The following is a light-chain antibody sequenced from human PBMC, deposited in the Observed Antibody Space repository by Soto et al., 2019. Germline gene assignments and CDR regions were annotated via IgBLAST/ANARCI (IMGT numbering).Light chain of an antibody. J-gene: IGKJ1*01. CDR3: QQYGSSPRT. CDR2: GAS. CDR1: QSVSSN. V-gene: IGKV3D-15*01. Sequence: EIVMTQSPATLSVSPGERATLSCRTSQSVSSNLAWYQQKPGQAPRLLIYGASTRATGVPAGFSGSGSGTDFTLTITRLEPEDFAVYYCQQYGSSPRTFGQGTKVDIK.